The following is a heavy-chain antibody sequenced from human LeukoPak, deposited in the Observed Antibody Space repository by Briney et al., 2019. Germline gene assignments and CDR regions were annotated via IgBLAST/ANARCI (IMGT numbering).Heavy chain of an antibody. Sequence: SETLSLTCAVYGGSFSGYYWSWIRQPPGKGLEWIGEINHSGSTNYNPSLKSRVTISVDTSKNQFSLKLSSVTAADTAVYYCAREHQPRPGIAAAGLGFDPWGQGTLVTVSS. CDR1: GGSFSGYY. CDR2: INHSGST. J-gene: IGHJ5*02. V-gene: IGHV4-34*01. CDR3: AREHQPRPGIAAAGLGFDP. D-gene: IGHD6-13*01.